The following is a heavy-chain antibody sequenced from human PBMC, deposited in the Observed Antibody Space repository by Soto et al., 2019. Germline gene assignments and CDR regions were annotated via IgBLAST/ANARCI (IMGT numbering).Heavy chain of an antibody. V-gene: IGHV4-4*02. CDR3: ARDKGGDYYGSGRGWFDP. Sequence: PSETLSLTCAVSGGSISSNNWWSWVRQPPGKGLEWIGEIYHSRSTNYNPSLKSRVTISVDKSKNQFSLKLSSVTAADTAVYYCARDKGGDYYGSGRGWFDPWGQGTLVTVSS. CDR1: GGSISSNNW. D-gene: IGHD3-10*01. J-gene: IGHJ5*02. CDR2: IYHSRST.